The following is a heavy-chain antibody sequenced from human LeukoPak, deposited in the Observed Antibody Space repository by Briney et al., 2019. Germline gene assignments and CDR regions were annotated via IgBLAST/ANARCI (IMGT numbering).Heavy chain of an antibody. D-gene: IGHD2-8*01. Sequence: SVKVSCKASGGTFSSYAISWVRQAPGQGLEWMGGIIPIFGTANYAQKFQGRVTITADESTSTAYMELSSLRSEDTAVYYCARGCGDDEWCMLYPIDYWGQGTLVTVSS. J-gene: IGHJ4*02. CDR2: IIPIFGTA. V-gene: IGHV1-69*13. CDR3: ARGCGDDEWCMLYPIDY. CDR1: GGTFSSYA.